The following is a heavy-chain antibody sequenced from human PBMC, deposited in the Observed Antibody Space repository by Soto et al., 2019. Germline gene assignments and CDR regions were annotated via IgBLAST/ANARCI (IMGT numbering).Heavy chain of an antibody. V-gene: IGHV5-51*01. CDR3: ARSSTYQWLVPTPTYYFDY. CDR2: IYPGDSDT. Sequence: PGESLKISCKGSGYSFTSYWSGWVRQMPGKGLEWMGIIYPGDSDTRYSPSFQGQVTISADKSISTAYLQWSSLKASDTAMYYCARSSTYQWLVPTPTYYFDYWGQGTLVTVSS. D-gene: IGHD6-19*01. J-gene: IGHJ4*02. CDR1: GYSFTSYW.